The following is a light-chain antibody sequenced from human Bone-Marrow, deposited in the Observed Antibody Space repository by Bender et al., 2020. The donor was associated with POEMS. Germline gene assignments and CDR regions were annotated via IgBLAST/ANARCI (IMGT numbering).Light chain of an antibody. J-gene: IGLJ2*01. V-gene: IGLV3-25*03. CDR3: QSADSSGSYVI. CDR1: VVAKKY. CDR2: KDT. Sequence: SYELTQPSSVSVSPGQTARITCSGDVVAKKYVRWFQQRPGQAPVLVIYKDTERPSGISERLSGSSSGTRITLTISGVQAEDEADYYCQSADSSGSYVIFGGGTKLTVL.